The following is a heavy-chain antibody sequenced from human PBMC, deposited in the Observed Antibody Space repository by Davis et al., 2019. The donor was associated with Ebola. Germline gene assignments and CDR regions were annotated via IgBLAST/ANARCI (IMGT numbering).Heavy chain of an antibody. CDR2: TYYSSKWYT. D-gene: IGHD5-12*01. J-gene: IGHJ4*02. Sequence: HSQTLSLTCAISGDSVSGSSGAWNWIRQSPPRGLEWLGRTYYSSKWYTDSTLSAKSRITISADTAKNQLSLHLDSVTPEDTAVYYCARGWLRSAFDQWGQGTLVTVSS. V-gene: IGHV6-1*01. CDR1: GDSVSGSSGA. CDR3: ARGWLRSAFDQ.